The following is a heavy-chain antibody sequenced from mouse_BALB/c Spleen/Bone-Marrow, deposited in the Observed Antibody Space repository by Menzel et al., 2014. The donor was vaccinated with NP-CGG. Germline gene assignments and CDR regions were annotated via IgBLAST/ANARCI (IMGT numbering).Heavy chain of an antibody. CDR1: GFTFSSYT. CDR2: ISHGGISA. Sequence: EVMLVESGGGLVQPGGSLKLSCAASGFTFSSYTLSWVRRTPEKRLEWVAYISHGGISAYYADTVKGRFTISRDNAKNTLYLQLSSLKSEDTAIYHCARRELGGWFFDVWGAGTTVTVSS. J-gene: IGHJ1*01. CDR3: ARRELGGWFFDV. D-gene: IGHD4-1*01. V-gene: IGHV5-12-2*01.